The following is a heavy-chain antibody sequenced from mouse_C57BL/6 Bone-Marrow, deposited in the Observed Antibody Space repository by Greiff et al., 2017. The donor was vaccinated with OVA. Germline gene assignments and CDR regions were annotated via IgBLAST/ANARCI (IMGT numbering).Heavy chain of an antibody. Sequence: QVQLQQPGAELVKPGASVKLSCKASGYTFTSYWMHWVKQRPGQGLEWIGMIHPNSGSTNYNEKFKSKATMTVDKSSRTAYLQLSSLTSEDSAVYYCAGLGFPYYYAMDYWGQGTSVTVSS. CDR1: GYTFTSYW. CDR3: AGLGFPYYYAMDY. CDR2: IHPNSGST. D-gene: IGHD3-3*01. J-gene: IGHJ4*01. V-gene: IGHV1-64*01.